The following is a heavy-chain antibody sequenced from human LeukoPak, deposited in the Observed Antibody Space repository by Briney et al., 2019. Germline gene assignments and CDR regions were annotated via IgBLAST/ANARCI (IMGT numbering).Heavy chain of an antibody. V-gene: IGHV3-23*01. CDR1: GFTFSDYY. D-gene: IGHD2-2*01. CDR3: AKSSDGSTSFDQ. Sequence: PGGSLRLSCAGSGFTFSDYYLSWIRQAPGKGLGWVSGISDSGGTTYYVDSVKGRFTISRDNSKNTLYLQINSLRAEDMALYYCAKSSDGSTSFDQWGQGTLVTVSS. CDR2: ISDSGGTT. J-gene: IGHJ4*02.